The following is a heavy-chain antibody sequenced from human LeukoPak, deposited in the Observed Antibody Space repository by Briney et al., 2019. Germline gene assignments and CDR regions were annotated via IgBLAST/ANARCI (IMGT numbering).Heavy chain of an antibody. Sequence: SETLSLTCTVSGGSISSGSYYWSWIRQPAGKGLEWIGRIYTSGSTNYNPSLKSRVSISLDKSNNQFSLKVSSVTAADTAVYSCAREGSRRLYMDVWGKGTTVTVSS. D-gene: IGHD1-26*01. J-gene: IGHJ6*03. CDR2: IYTSGST. CDR3: AREGSRRLYMDV. CDR1: GGSISSGSYY. V-gene: IGHV4-61*02.